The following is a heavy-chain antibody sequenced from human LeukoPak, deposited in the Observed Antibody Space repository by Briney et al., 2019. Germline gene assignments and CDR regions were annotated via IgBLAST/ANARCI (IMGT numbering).Heavy chain of an antibody. CDR3: ARVVPAAKAGTYNWFDP. CDR2: IYYSGST. D-gene: IGHD2-2*01. Sequence: PSQTLSLTCTVSGGSISSGGYYWSWISQHPGKGLEWIGYIYYSGSTYYNPSLKSRVTISVDTSKNQFSLKLSSVTAADTAVYYCARVVPAAKAGTYNWFDPWGQGTLVTVSS. CDR1: GGSISSGGYY. J-gene: IGHJ5*02. V-gene: IGHV4-31*03.